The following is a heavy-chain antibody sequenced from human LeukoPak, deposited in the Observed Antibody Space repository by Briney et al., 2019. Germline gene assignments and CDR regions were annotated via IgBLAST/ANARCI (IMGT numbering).Heavy chain of an antibody. CDR2: IKQAGSEK. J-gene: IGHJ6*03. V-gene: IGHV3-7*01. Sequence: GGSLRLSCAASGFTFSSYWMSWVCQASGKGLEWVANIKQAGSEKYYVDSVKGRFIISRDNAKNSLHLQMNTLRAEDTAVYYCARVWGPKPDMPAINDHFYYYMDVWGKGTTVTVSS. D-gene: IGHD5-24*01. CDR3: ARVWGPKPDMPAINDHFYYYMDV. CDR1: GFTFSSYW.